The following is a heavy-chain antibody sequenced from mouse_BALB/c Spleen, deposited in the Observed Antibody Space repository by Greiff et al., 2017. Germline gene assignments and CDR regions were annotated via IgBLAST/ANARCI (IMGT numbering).Heavy chain of an antibody. V-gene: IGHV14-3*02. Sequence: EVQLQQSGAELVKPGASVKLSCTASGFNIKDTYMHWVKQRPEQGLEWIGRIDPANGNTKYDPKFQGKATITADTSSNTAYLQLSSLTSEDTAVYYCALHHYDGSDYWGQGTTLTVSS. CDR3: ALHHYDGSDY. CDR2: IDPANGNT. J-gene: IGHJ2*01. D-gene: IGHD1-2*01. CDR1: GFNIKDTY.